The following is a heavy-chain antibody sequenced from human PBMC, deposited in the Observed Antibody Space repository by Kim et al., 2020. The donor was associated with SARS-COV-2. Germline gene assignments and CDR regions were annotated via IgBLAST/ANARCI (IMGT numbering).Heavy chain of an antibody. CDR1: GFTFSIYD. J-gene: IGHJ4*02. CDR2: IGAAGDT. V-gene: IGHV3-13*04. Sequence: GGSLRLSCAASGFTFSIYDIYWVRQGTGKGLEWVSTIGAAGDTYYSGSVKDRFTISRDNAKNSLYLQMKSLRAGDTAVYYCVGVNVNWGEVVWGQGTLVTVAS. CDR3: VGVNVNWGEVV. D-gene: IGHD2-2*01.